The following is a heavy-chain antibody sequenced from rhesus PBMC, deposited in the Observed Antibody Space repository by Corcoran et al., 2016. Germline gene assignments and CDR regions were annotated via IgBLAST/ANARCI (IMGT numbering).Heavy chain of an antibody. J-gene: IGHJ6*01. D-gene: IGHD3-28*01. V-gene: IGHV4-160*01. CDR1: GGANSSNY. CDR2: IRSGGST. Sequence: QVQLQQWGEGLGKPSETLSLTCAGYGGANSSNYCSGIRQPPGKGLKWVGRIRSGGSTNYNPSLKSRVTISIDTSKNQFSLKLSSVTAADTAVYYCARHHYYGSGYPIWGLDSWGQGVVVTVSS. CDR3: ARHHYYGSGYPIWGLDS.